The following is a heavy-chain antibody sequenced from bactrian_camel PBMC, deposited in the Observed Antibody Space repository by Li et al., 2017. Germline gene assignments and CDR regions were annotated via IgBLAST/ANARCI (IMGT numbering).Heavy chain of an antibody. CDR1: GYTYSNYC. V-gene: IGHV3S1*01. CDR2: IESGGAIT. Sequence: HVQLVESGGGSVQAGGSLRLSCVVSGYTYSNYCMGWFRQAPGKGLEWVSGIESGGAITVYADSVKGRFTISRDNAKNTLYLQLNSLKTEDTAMYYCAKRGGTWDEYNYWGQGTQVTVS. CDR3: AKRGGTWDEYNY. J-gene: IGHJ4*01. D-gene: IGHD5*01.